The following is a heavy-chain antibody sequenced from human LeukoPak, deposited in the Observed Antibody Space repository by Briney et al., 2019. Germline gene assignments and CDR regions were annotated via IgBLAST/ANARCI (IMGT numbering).Heavy chain of an antibody. CDR2: ISSDSGTI. V-gene: IGHV3-48*01. D-gene: IGHD1-14*01. J-gene: IGHJ5*02. Sequence: GGSLRLSCGASGLTFSTYSMNWVRQAPGKGLEWVSYISSDSGTIYYADSVKGRVTISRDNAKKSLYLQMNSLRAEDTAVYYCARAAQPGFDPWGQGTLVTVSS. CDR3: ARAAQPGFDP. CDR1: GLTFSTYS.